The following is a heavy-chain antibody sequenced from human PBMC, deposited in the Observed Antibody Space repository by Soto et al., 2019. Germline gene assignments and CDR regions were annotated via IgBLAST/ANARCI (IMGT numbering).Heavy chain of an antibody. V-gene: IGHV3-33*01. J-gene: IGHJ3*02. CDR3: ARSLADDAFDI. Sequence: QVHLVESGGGVVQPEGSLKLSCVTSGYTFNTYNMHWVRQAPGKGLEWVALIWNDGSNRQYADSVKGLFTISRDNSKNTVYLQMNSLRVEDTAVYFCARSLADDAFDIWGHGTMVTVSS. CDR1: GYTFNTYN. CDR2: IWNDGSNR. D-gene: IGHD3-3*02.